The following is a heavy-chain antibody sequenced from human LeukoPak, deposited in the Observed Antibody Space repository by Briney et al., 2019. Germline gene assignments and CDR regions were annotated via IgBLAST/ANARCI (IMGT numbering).Heavy chain of an antibody. Sequence: LPGRSLRLSCAASGFTFVDYAMHWVRQAPGKGLEWVSGISWNSGSIGYAASVKGRFTISRDNAKNSLYLQMNSLRAEDTAVYYCARDPLYLYDYVWGSYRYFDYWGQGTLVTVSS. CDR3: ARDPLYLYDYVWGSYRYFDY. J-gene: IGHJ4*02. D-gene: IGHD3-16*02. CDR2: ISWNSGSI. V-gene: IGHV3-9*01. CDR1: GFTFVDYA.